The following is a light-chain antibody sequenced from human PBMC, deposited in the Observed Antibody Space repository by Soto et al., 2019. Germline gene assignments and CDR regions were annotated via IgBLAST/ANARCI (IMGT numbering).Light chain of an antibody. J-gene: IGKJ5*01. CDR1: QSVSSK. V-gene: IGKV3-15*01. CDR3: QQYNNWPPIT. CDR2: GAS. Sequence: EIVMTQSPATLSVSPGERATLSCRASQSVSSKLAWYQQKPGQAPRLLIYGASTRATGIPARFSGSGSGTEFTLTISSLQSADFVVYYCQQYNNWPPITFGQGTRLEIK.